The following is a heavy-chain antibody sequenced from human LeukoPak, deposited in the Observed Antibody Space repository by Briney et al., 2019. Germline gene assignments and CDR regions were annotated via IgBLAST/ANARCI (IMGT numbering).Heavy chain of an antibody. V-gene: IGHV1-3*01. CDR1: GYTFTSYA. J-gene: IGHJ5*02. CDR2: INAGNGNT. Sequence: EASVKVSCKASGYTFTSYAMHWVRQAPGQRLEWMGWINAGNGNTKYSQKFQGRVTITRDTSASTAYMELSSLRSDDTAVYYCARAGGQWLVDNWFDPWGQGTLVTVSS. D-gene: IGHD6-19*01. CDR3: ARAGGQWLVDNWFDP.